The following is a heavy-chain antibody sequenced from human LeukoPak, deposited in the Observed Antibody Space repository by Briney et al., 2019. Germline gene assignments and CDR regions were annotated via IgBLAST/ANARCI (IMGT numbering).Heavy chain of an antibody. Sequence: PSETLSLTCAVSGYSISSGYYWGWIRQTPGKGLEWIGSLYHSGSTYYNPSLKSRVTMSVDTSKHQFSLKVTSVTAADTAVYYCARDYGTYFDYWGQGTLVTVSS. CDR1: GYSISSGYY. D-gene: IGHD4-17*01. CDR2: LYHSGST. CDR3: ARDYGTYFDY. V-gene: IGHV4-38-2*02. J-gene: IGHJ4*02.